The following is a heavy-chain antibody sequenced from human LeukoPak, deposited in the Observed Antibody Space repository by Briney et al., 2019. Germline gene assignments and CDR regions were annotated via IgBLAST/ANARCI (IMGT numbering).Heavy chain of an antibody. CDR3: ARGDGYCSSTSCYKGAQFDY. CDR1: GGSFSGYY. Sequence: SETLSLTCAVYGGSFSGYYWSWIRQPPGKGLEWIGGINHSGSTNYNPSLKSRVTISVDTSKNQFSLKLSSVTAADTAVYYCARGDGYCSSTSCYKGAQFDYWGQGTLVTVSS. V-gene: IGHV4-34*01. D-gene: IGHD2-2*02. CDR2: INHSGST. J-gene: IGHJ4*02.